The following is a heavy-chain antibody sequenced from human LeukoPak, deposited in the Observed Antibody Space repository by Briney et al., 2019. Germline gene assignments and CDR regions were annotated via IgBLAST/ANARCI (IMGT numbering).Heavy chain of an antibody. CDR2: INQNGREK. CDR3: ARSLGDD. D-gene: IGHD3-16*01. V-gene: IGHV3-7*01. J-gene: IGHJ4*02. CDR1: GLTFSTYW. Sequence: PGGYLRFSCEVSGLTFSTYWMTWVRQAPGKGLEWVASINQNGREKYYVDSVKGRFTISRDNAKDSLYLQINSLRDEDTAVYYCARSLGDDWGQGTLVTVSS.